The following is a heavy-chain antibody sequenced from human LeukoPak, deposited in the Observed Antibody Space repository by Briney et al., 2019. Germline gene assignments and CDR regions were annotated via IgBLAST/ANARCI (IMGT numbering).Heavy chain of an antibody. D-gene: IGHD1-26*01. CDR2: VNHRGST. CDR3: ASSVGSTDY. J-gene: IGHJ4*02. Sequence: SGTLSLTCAVYGESLSKYYWTWIRPSPGKGLEWIGEVNHRGSTNLNPSLKSRVTLSVDTSKHQFSLRLTSVTAADAAVYYCASSVGSTDYWGQGTLVTVSS. V-gene: IGHV4-34*01. CDR1: GESLSKYY.